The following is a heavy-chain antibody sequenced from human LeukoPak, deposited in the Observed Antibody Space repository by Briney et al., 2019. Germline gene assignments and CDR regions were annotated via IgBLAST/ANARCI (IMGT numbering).Heavy chain of an antibody. CDR3: AAISTPTTRRAFHFDS. D-gene: IGHD5-12*01. CDR2: FDPEAGET. V-gene: IGHV1-24*01. CDR1: EYALTELS. Sequence: ASVTVSCKVSEYALTELSIHWVRQTPGKGLECMGGFDPEAGETIYAQKFQGRVTMTEDTSTDTAYMELSSLTSDDTAVYYCAAISTPTTRRAFHFDSWGQGTLVTVSS. J-gene: IGHJ4*02.